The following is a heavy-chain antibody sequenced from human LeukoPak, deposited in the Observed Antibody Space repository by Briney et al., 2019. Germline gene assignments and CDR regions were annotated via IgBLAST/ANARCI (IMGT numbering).Heavy chain of an antibody. CDR1: GFAFSTYW. CDR3: ARDYDSSRGLYYFDY. Sequence: GGSLRLSCAASGFAFSTYWMNRVRQAPGKGLEWVAHIKPDGSEKFYVDSVKGRFTISRDNAKNSLYLQMNSLGAEDTAVYYCARDYDSSRGLYYFDYWGQGTLVTVSS. J-gene: IGHJ4*02. V-gene: IGHV3-7*01. CDR2: IKPDGSEK. D-gene: IGHD6-13*01.